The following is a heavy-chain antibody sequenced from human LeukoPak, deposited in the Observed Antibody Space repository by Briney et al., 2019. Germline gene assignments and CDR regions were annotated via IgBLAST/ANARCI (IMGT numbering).Heavy chain of an antibody. CDR3: AKSYFDYSTYYSYYFNL. CDR2: VYTSGST. Sequence: SETLSLTCTVSGGSISGGYWSWIRQPPGRGLEWIGYVYTSGSTNYNPSLRSRVTISVDTSKSQFALKLSSVTAADTAVYYCAKSYFDYSTYYSYYFNLWGQGALVTVSS. V-gene: IGHV4-4*09. D-gene: IGHD4-11*01. CDR1: GGSISGGY. J-gene: IGHJ4*02.